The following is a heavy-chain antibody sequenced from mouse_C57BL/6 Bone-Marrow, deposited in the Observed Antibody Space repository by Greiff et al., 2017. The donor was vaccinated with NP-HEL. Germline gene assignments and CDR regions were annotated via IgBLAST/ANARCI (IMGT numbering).Heavy chain of an antibody. Sequence: EVQRVESEGGLVQPGSSMKLSCTASGFTFSDYYMAWVRQVPEKGLEWVANINYDGSSTYYLDSLKSRFIISRDNAKNILYLQMSSLKSEDTATYYCARRQLGRGYFDYWGQGTTLTVSS. J-gene: IGHJ2*01. V-gene: IGHV5-16*02. D-gene: IGHD4-1*02. CDR2: INYDGSST. CDR1: GFTFSDYY. CDR3: ARRQLGRGYFDY.